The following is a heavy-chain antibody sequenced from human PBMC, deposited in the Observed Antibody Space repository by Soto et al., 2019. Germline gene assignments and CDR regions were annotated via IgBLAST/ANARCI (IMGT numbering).Heavy chain of an antibody. CDR1: GFTFSNYG. D-gene: IGHD6-13*01. CDR2: ISDNGGGT. Sequence: EVQLLESGGDLVQPGGSLRLSCAASGFTFSNYGMSWVRQAPGKGLEWVSAISDNGGGTNYANSVKGRFTISRDNSKNTLLLQMKSLRGEDTAVYYCAKAPGSRSPRSFDFWGQGTLVTVSS. CDR3: AKAPGSRSPRSFDF. J-gene: IGHJ4*02. V-gene: IGHV3-23*01.